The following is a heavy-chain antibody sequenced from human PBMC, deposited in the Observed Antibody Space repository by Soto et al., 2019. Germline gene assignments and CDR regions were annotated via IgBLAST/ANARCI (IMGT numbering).Heavy chain of an antibody. CDR2: ISVSGSSI. V-gene: IGHV3-11*01. D-gene: IGHD3-3*01. Sequence: PGGSLRLSCTASGLTFSDYYMSWIRQAPGKGPEWVSYISVSGSSIFYADSVKGRFTISRDNAKNSLYLQMSRLRAEDTAVYYCARHPPKTLFGVVLWYYFDNWGQGTLVTVSS. J-gene: IGHJ4*02. CDR3: ARHPPKTLFGVVLWYYFDN. CDR1: GLTFSDYY.